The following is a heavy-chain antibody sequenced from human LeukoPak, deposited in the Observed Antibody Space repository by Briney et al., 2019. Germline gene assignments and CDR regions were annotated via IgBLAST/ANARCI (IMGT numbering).Heavy chain of an antibody. J-gene: IGHJ4*02. CDR2: ISYDGSNK. CDR1: GFTFSSYA. CDR3: ARDPGGLKSSIAAPAEY. Sequence: GGSLRLSCAASGFTFSSYAMHWVRQAPGKGLEWVAVISYDGSNKYYADSVKGRFTISRDNSKNTLYLQMNSLRAEDTAVYYCARDPGGLKSSIAAPAEYWGQGTLVTVSS. D-gene: IGHD6-6*01. V-gene: IGHV3-30*01.